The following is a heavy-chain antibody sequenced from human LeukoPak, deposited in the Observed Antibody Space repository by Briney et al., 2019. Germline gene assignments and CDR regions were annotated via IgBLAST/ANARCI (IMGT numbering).Heavy chain of an antibody. V-gene: IGHV4-59*01. CDR3: TRGRDGYNFPLDY. D-gene: IGHD5-24*01. CDR2: ISYTGSG. CDR1: GGSISSFY. J-gene: IGHJ4*02. Sequence: PSETLSLTCTVSGGSISSFYWSWIRQPPGKGLEWIGCISYTGSGNYNPSLKSRVTISLDTSKNHFSLKLSSVTAADTAIYYCTRGRDGYNFPLDYWGQGTLVTVSS.